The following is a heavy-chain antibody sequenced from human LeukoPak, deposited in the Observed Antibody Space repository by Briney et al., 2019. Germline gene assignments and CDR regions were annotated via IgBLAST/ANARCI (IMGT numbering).Heavy chain of an antibody. J-gene: IGHJ4*02. CDR1: GGSISSYY. V-gene: IGHV4-59*08. CDR2: IYYSGST. D-gene: IGHD4-17*01. CDR3: ARHIKTTVTTNFDY. Sequence: PSETLSLTCTVSGGSISSYYWSWIRQPPGKGLEWIGYIYYSGSTNYNPSLKSRVTISVDTSKNQFSLKLSSVTAADTAVYYCARHIKTTVTTNFDYWGQGTLVTVSS.